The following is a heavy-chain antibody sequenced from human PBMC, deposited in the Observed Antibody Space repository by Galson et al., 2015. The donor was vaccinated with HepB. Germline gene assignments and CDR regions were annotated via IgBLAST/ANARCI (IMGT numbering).Heavy chain of an antibody. Sequence: LRLSCAASGFTFDDYAMHWVRQAPGKGLEWVSLISWDGGSTYYADSVKGRFTISRDNSKNSLYLQMNSLRAEDTALYYCAKVAGYYYYYYMDVWGKGTTVTVSS. D-gene: IGHD6-13*01. CDR3: AKVAGYYYYYYMDV. J-gene: IGHJ6*03. CDR1: GFTFDDYA. CDR2: ISWDGGST. V-gene: IGHV3-43D*04.